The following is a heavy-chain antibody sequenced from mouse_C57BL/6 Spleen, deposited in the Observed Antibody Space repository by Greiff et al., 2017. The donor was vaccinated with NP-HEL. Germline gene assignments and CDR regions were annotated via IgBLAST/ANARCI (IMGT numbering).Heavy chain of an antibody. D-gene: IGHD1-1*01. V-gene: IGHV5-12*01. Sequence: EVHLVESGGGLVQPGGSLKLSCAASGFTFSDYYMYWVRQTPEKRLEWVAYISNGGGSTYYPDTVKGRFTISRDNAKNTLYLQMSRLKSEDTAMYYCARRYYGTGFDVWGTGTTVTVSS. CDR2: ISNGGGST. CDR3: ARRYYGTGFDV. CDR1: GFTFSDYY. J-gene: IGHJ1*03.